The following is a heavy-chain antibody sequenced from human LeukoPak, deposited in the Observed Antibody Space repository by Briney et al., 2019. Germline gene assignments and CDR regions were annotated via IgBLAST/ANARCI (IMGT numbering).Heavy chain of an antibody. CDR1: GGSTSSYY. D-gene: IGHD6-19*01. CDR2: IYYSGST. Sequence: SETLSLTCTVSGGSTSSYYWSWIRQPPGKGLEWIGHIYYSGSTNYNPSLKSRVTISVDPTKNHFSLNLSPATSADTPVYYCARHRAIYSSGWGLDFDYWGQVTLVTVSS. CDR3: ARHRAIYSSGWGLDFDY. J-gene: IGHJ4*02. V-gene: IGHV4-59*08.